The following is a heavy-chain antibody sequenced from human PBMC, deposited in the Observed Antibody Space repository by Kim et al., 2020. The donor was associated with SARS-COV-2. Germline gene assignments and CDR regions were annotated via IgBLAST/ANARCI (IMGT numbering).Heavy chain of an antibody. CDR3: AREAVAGFFDH. CDR2: NP. J-gene: IGHJ4*02. D-gene: IGHD6-19*01. Sequence: NPRYPQKYQARVSIPRDKSATTAYLELSGLRSEDTAVYYCAREAVAGFFDHWGQGTLVTVSS. V-gene: IGHV1-3*01.